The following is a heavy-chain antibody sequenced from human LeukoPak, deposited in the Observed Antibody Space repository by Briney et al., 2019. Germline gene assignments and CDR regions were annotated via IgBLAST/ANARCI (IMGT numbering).Heavy chain of an antibody. J-gene: IGHJ2*01. CDR3: ARGPNRIAAADDWYFDL. D-gene: IGHD6-13*01. CDR2: IYYSGST. CDR1: GGSISSYY. Sequence: SSETLSLTCTVSGGSISSYYWSWIRQPPGKGLEWIGYIYYSGSTNYNPSLKSRVTISVDTSKNQLSLKLSSVTAADTAVYYCARGPNRIAAADDWYFDLWGRGTLVTVSS. V-gene: IGHV4-59*01.